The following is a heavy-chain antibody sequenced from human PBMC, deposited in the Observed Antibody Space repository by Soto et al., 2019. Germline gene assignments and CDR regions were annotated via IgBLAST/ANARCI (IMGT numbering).Heavy chain of an antibody. V-gene: IGHV4-4*02. D-gene: IGHD6-19*01. CDR3: ARPTRQWLGLRYYYGMDV. CDR2: IYHSGST. J-gene: IGHJ6*02. CDR1: GGSISSSNW. Sequence: QVQLQESGPGLVKPSGTLSLTCAVSGGSISSSNWWSWVRQPPGKGLEWIGEIYHSGSTNYNPSLKSRVTISVDKSKNQFSLKLSSVTAADTAVYYCARPTRQWLGLRYYYGMDVWGQGTTVTVSS.